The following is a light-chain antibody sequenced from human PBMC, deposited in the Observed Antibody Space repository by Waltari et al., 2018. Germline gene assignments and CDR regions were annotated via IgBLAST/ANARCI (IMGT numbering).Light chain of an antibody. Sequence: QTVVTQEPSFSVSPGGTVTLTCGLSSGSVSTSYYPSWYQQTPGQAHRTLIYSTNTRSSGVPDRFSGSILGNKAALTITGAQADDESDYYCVLYMGSGTWVFGGGTKLTVL. J-gene: IGLJ3*02. CDR3: VLYMGSGTWV. CDR1: SGSVSTSYY. V-gene: IGLV8-61*01. CDR2: STN.